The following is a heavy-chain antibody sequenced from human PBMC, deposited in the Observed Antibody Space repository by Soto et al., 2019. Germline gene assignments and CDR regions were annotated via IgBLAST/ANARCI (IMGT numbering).Heavy chain of an antibody. V-gene: IGHV4-39*01. D-gene: IGHD6-13*01. Sequence: QLQLQESGPGLVKPSETLSLTCTVSGGSISSSSYYWGWIRQPPGKGLEWIGSIYYSGSTYYNPSLKSRVTISVDTSKNQFSLKLRSVTAADTAVYYCARPEQQNNWFDPWGQGTLVTVSS. CDR3: ARPEQQNNWFDP. CDR1: GGSISSSSYY. CDR2: IYYSGST. J-gene: IGHJ5*02.